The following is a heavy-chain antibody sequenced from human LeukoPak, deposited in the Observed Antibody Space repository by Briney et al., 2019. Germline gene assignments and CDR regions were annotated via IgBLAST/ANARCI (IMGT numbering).Heavy chain of an antibody. Sequence: PSQTLSLTCTVSGGSISSGDYYWSWIRQPPGKGLEWIGYIYYSGSTYYNPSLKSRVTISVDTSKNQFSLKLSSVTAADTAVYYCARGPYSSEEYQLLLTAELNYYMDVWGKGTTVTVSS. V-gene: IGHV4-30-4*08. D-gene: IGHD2-2*01. CDR2: IYYSGST. CDR1: GGSISSGDYY. CDR3: ARGPYSSEEYQLLLTAELNYYMDV. J-gene: IGHJ6*03.